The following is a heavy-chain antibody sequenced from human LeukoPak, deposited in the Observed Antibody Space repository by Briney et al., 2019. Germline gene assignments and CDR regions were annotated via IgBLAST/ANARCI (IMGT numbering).Heavy chain of an antibody. V-gene: IGHV3-48*04. CDR1: GFTFSSYS. CDR3: AKVLVVLHDYGDSFDY. D-gene: IGHD4-17*01. J-gene: IGHJ4*02. CDR2: ISSSSSTI. Sequence: GGSLRLSCAASGFTFSSYSMNWVRQAPGKGLEWVSYISSSSSTIYYADSVKGRFTMSRDNAKKSLYLQMNSLRAEDTAVYYCAKVLVVLHDYGDSFDYWGQGTLVTVSS.